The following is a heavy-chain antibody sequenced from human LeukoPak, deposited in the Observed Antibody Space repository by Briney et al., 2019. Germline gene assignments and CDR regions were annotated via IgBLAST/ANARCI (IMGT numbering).Heavy chain of an antibody. CDR2: ISGSGGST. D-gene: IGHD3-22*01. CDR1: GFTFSTYG. J-gene: IGHJ4*02. Sequence: PGGSLRLSCVASGFTFSTYGMSWVRQAPGKGLEWVSAISGSGGSTYYADSVKGRFTISRDNSKNTLYLQMNSLRAEDTAVYYCARDSILYYYDSSGFDYWGQGTLVTVSS. V-gene: IGHV3-23*01. CDR3: ARDSILYYYDSSGFDY.